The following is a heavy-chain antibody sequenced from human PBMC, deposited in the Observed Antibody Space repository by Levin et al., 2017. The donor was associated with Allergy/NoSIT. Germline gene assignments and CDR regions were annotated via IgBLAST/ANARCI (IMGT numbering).Heavy chain of an antibody. CDR2: ISSSSSYI. CDR3: ARVGAARPDCWYFDL. Sequence: GSLRLSCAASGFTFSSYSMNWVRQAPGKGLEWVSSISSSSSYIYYADSVKGRFTISRDNAKNSLYLQMNSLRAEDTAVYYCARVGAARPDCWYFDLWGRGTLVTVSS. V-gene: IGHV3-21*01. CDR1: GFTFSSYS. J-gene: IGHJ2*01. D-gene: IGHD6-6*01.